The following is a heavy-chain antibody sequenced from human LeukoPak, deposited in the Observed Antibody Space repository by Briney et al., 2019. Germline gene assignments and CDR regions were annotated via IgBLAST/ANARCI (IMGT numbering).Heavy chain of an antibody. Sequence: GGSLRLSCAASGFIFSSYWLSWVRQAPGKGLEWVANIKQDGSEKYYVDSVKGRFTISRDNPKNSVYLQMNSLRVEDTAVYYCARDHFRYSSSWNVDYWGQGTLVTVSS. D-gene: IGHD6-13*01. J-gene: IGHJ4*02. CDR2: IKQDGSEK. V-gene: IGHV3-7*01. CDR3: ARDHFRYSSSWNVDY. CDR1: GFIFSSYW.